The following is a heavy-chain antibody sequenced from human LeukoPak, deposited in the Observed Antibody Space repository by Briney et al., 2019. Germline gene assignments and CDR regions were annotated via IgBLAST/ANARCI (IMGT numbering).Heavy chain of an antibody. CDR3: ARDRYCYDSRRYYNVDY. J-gene: IGHJ4*02. D-gene: IGHD3-22*01. CDR2: ISAYNGNT. Sequence: ASVKVSCKASGYTLTSYGISWVRQAPGQGLEWMGWISAYNGNTNYAQKLQGRVTMTTDTSTSTAYMELRSLRSDDTAVYYCARDRYCYDSRRYYNVDYWVQGTLVTVSS. CDR1: GYTLTSYG. V-gene: IGHV1-18*01.